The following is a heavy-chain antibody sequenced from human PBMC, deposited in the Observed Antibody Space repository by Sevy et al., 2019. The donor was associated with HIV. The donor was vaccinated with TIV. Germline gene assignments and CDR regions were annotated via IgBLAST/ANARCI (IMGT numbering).Heavy chain of an antibody. CDR2: IYTSGST. V-gene: IGHV4-4*07. Sequence: SETLSLTYTVSGGSISSYYWSWIRQPAGKGLEWIGRIYTSGSTNYNPSLKSRVTMSVDTSKNQFSLKLSSVTAADTAVYYCARALLIYGEWRYFDYWGQGTLVTVSS. J-gene: IGHJ4*02. CDR3: ARALLIYGEWRYFDY. D-gene: IGHD4-17*01. CDR1: GGSISSYY.